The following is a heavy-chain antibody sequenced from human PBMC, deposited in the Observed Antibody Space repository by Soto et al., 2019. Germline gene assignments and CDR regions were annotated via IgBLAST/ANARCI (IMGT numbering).Heavy chain of an antibody. CDR3: AGDRPGRQHYFDY. CDR2: INTDGSDT. CDR1: GFIFSSDW. V-gene: IGHV3-74*01. D-gene: IGHD6-6*01. Sequence: EVQLVESGGGLAQPGGSLRLSCAASGFIFSSDWMHWVRQAPGKGLVWVSRINTDGSDTSYADSGKGRFTISGDKAKKTGYLQMNSLRDEGTAVYYCAGDRPGRQHYFDYWGQGKMVTVSS. J-gene: IGHJ4*02.